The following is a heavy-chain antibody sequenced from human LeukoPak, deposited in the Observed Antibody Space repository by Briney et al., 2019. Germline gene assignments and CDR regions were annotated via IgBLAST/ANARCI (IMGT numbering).Heavy chain of an antibody. Sequence: PGGSLRLSCSASGFIFSNYDMNWVRQAPGKGLEWISYISNTGNTIYYADSVKGRFTISRDNSKNTLYLQMNSLRAEDTAVYYCAKGPQSTYYYYMDVWGKGTTVTVSS. CDR3: AKGPQSTYYYYMDV. CDR2: ISNTGNTI. CDR1: GFIFSNYD. V-gene: IGHV3-48*03. D-gene: IGHD2-2*01. J-gene: IGHJ6*03.